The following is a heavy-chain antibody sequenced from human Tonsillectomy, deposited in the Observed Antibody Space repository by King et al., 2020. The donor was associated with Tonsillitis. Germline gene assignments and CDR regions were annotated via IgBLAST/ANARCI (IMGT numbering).Heavy chain of an antibody. Sequence: VQLVQSGAEVKKPGASVKVSCKASGYTFTGYYMHWVRQAPGQGLEWMGWINPNSGGTNYAQKFQGWVTMTRDTSISTAYMELSRLRSDDTALYYCAGGQLEHKYYFDYWGQGTLVTVSS. CDR2: INPNSGGT. V-gene: IGHV1-2*04. CDR1: GYTFTGYY. J-gene: IGHJ4*02. D-gene: IGHD1-1*01. CDR3: AGGQLEHKYYFDY.